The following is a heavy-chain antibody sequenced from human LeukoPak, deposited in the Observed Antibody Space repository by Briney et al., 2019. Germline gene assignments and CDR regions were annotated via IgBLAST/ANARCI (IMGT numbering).Heavy chain of an antibody. Sequence: NPSETLSLTCAVSGGSISSGGYSWSWIRQPPGKGLEWIGYIYHSGSTYYNPSLKSRVTISVDRSKNQFSLKLSSVTAADTAVYYCARVGFSSTNVWFDPWGQGTLVTVSS. CDR2: IYHSGST. V-gene: IGHV4-30-2*01. J-gene: IGHJ5*02. D-gene: IGHD1-1*01. CDR1: GGSISSGGYS. CDR3: ARVGFSSTNVWFDP.